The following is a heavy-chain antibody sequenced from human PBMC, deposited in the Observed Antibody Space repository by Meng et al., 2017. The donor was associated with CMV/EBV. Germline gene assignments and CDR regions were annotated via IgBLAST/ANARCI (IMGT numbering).Heavy chain of an antibody. CDR1: GYSFTSYW. D-gene: IGHD2-2*01. V-gene: IGHV5-10-1*01. CDR2: IDPSDSYT. Sequence: WKGSGYSFTSYWISWVRQMPGKGLEWMGRIDPSDSYTNYSPSFQGHVTISTDKSISTAYLQWSSLKASDTAMYYCARAIVPAVSWFDPWGQGTLVTVSS. CDR3: ARAIVPAVSWFDP. J-gene: IGHJ5*02.